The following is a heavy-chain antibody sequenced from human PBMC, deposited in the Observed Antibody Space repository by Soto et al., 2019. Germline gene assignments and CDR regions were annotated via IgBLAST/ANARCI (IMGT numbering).Heavy chain of an antibody. CDR3: ARDANRGGDYDS. V-gene: IGHV3-7*04. Sequence: EVQLVESGGDLVQPGGSLKLSCAASGFSLSSYWMSWFRQAPGKGLEWVANIKEDGSDKYYVGAVKGRFTISRDNAKNSLYLQMNRLTAEDTALYYCARDANRGGDYDSWGQGTLVTVSS. CDR2: IKEDGSDK. D-gene: IGHD3-16*01. J-gene: IGHJ4*02. CDR1: GFSLSSYW.